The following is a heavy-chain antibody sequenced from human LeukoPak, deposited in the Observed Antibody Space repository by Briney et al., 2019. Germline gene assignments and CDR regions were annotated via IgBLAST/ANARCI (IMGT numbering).Heavy chain of an antibody. Sequence: PGGSLRLSCAASGFTVGSNYMSWVRQAPGRGLEWVSVMYSSGTTHYADSVKGRFTISRDNSKNMLYLQMNSLRAEDTALYYCVKHSAPVLAAARFDYWGQGNLVTVSS. CDR1: GFTVGSNY. CDR2: MYSSGTT. D-gene: IGHD2-2*01. V-gene: IGHV3-66*04. J-gene: IGHJ4*02. CDR3: VKHSAPVLAAARFDY.